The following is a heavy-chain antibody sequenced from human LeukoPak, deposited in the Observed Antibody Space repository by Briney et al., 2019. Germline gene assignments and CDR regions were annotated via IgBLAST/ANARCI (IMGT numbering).Heavy chain of an antibody. D-gene: IGHD1-26*01. CDR3: ARVRRSGSYEEGFDY. V-gene: IGHV4-38-2*02. Sequence: SETLSLTCTVSGYSISSGYYWGWIRQPPGKGLEWIGSIYHSGSTFYNPSLKSRVTISVDTSKNQFSLKLSSVTAADTAVYYCARVRRSGSYEEGFDYWGQGTLVTVSS. J-gene: IGHJ4*02. CDR2: IYHSGST. CDR1: GYSISSGYY.